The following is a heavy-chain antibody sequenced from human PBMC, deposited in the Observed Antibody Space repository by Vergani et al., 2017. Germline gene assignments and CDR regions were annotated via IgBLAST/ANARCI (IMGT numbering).Heavy chain of an antibody. CDR3: GKTQGTVVGTCCFDP. J-gene: IGHJ5*02. V-gene: IGHV3-30*02. CDR1: GLTLSSYG. CDR2: TRPHEDCA. D-gene: IGHD1-7*01. Sequence: QVQLVESGGGVVQPGGSTRLSCSASGLTLSSYGVHWVRQAPGRGLESVTFTRPHEDCAFYSASVRGRFTVSRDNSKNSLHLAINLLNVDDTANYYCGKTQGTVVGTCCFDPWGQGTPVTVSS.